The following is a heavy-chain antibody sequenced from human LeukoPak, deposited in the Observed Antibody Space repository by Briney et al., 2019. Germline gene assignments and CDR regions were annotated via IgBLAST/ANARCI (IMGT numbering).Heavy chain of an antibody. CDR3: ARDKQLVRGYYYYMDV. CDR1: GFTFDDYG. D-gene: IGHD6-6*01. Sequence: GGSLRLSCAASGFTFDDYGMSWVRQAPGKGLEWVSGINWNGGSTGYADSVKGRFTISRDNAKNSLYLQMNSLRAEDTALYCCARDKQLVRGYYYYMDVWGKGTTVTVSS. J-gene: IGHJ6*03. CDR2: INWNGGST. V-gene: IGHV3-20*04.